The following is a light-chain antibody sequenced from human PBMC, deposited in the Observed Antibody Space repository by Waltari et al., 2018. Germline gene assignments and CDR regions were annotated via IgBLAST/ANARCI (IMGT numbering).Light chain of an antibody. J-gene: IGKJ1*01. V-gene: IGKV3-20*01. CDR3: QHYVRLPAT. CDR2: GAS. Sequence: TVLTQSPGTLSLSPGERATLSCRARQSVSRSLAWYQQKPGHAPKLRIYGASTRATGIPDRFTDSGSGTDFSLTISSLEPEDCAIYFCQHYVRLPATFGQGTKVEIK. CDR1: QSVSRS.